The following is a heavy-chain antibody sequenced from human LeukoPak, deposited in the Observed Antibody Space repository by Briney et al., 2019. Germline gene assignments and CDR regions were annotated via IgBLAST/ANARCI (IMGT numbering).Heavy chain of an antibody. CDR2: ISSSGSTI. D-gene: IGHD3-10*01. J-gene: IGHJ4*02. V-gene: IGHV3-48*03. CDR3: ARVPDITMVRGAN. CDR1: GFTFSSYE. Sequence: PGGSLRLSCAASGFTFSSYEMNWVRQAPGKGLEWVSYISSSGSTIYYADSVKGRFTISRDNAKNSLYLQMNSLRAEDTAVYYCARVPDITMVRGANWGQGTLVTVSS.